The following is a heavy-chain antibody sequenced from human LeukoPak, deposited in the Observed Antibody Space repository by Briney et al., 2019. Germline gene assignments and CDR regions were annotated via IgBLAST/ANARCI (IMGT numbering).Heavy chain of an antibody. D-gene: IGHD2-21*01. Sequence: GGSLRLSCAASGFTFSSYAMHWVRQAPGKGLEWVSVIYSGGSTYYADSVKGRFTISRDNSKNTLYLQMNSLRAEDTAVYYCARNLVVGGYVDYWGQGTLVTVSS. CDR1: GFTFSSYA. V-gene: IGHV3-66*01. CDR2: IYSGGST. CDR3: ARNLVVGGYVDY. J-gene: IGHJ4*02.